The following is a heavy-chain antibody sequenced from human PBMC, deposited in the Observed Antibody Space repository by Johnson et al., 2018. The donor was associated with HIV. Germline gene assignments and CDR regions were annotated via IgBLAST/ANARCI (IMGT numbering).Heavy chain of an antibody. CDR3: ARDLIVVVVAATQWGDAFDI. CDR2: VPDDGDNK. CDR1: EFTFSNYA. Sequence: QVQLVESGGGVVQPGRSLRLSCAASEFTFSNYAMHWVRQAPGKGLEWVAVVPDDGDNKYYADSVKGRFTISRDNSKNTLYLQMNSLRAEDTAIYYCARDLIVVVVAATQWGDAFDIWGQGTMVTVSS. J-gene: IGHJ3*02. D-gene: IGHD2-15*01. V-gene: IGHV3-30-3*01.